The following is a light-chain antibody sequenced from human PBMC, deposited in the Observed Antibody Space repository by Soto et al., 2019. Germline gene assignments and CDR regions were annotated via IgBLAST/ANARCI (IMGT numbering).Light chain of an antibody. CDR1: SSDVGGYNY. CDR2: EVS. Sequence: QSALTQPASVSGSPGQSITISCTGTSSDVGGYNYVSWYQQYPGKAPKLMIYEVSDRPSGVSNRFSGSKSGNTASLTISGLPAEDEADYYGSAYTSSSTLDVVFGGGTKLTVL. J-gene: IGLJ2*01. V-gene: IGLV2-14*01. CDR3: SAYTSSSTLDVV.